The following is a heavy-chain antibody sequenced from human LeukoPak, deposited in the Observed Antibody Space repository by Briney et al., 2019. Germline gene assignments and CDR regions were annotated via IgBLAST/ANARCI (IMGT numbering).Heavy chain of an antibody. D-gene: IGHD1-26*01. CDR2: IGKGGDT. J-gene: IGHJ4*02. Sequence: GGSLRLSCAASGFTFSSYDFHWVRQATGKGLEWISSIGKGGDTYYSGSVKGRFTISRENAKSFLYLQMSSLRAGDTAVYYCARGAPSGLDYWGQGTLVTVSS. CDR1: GFTFSSYD. CDR3: ARGAPSGLDY. V-gene: IGHV3-13*01.